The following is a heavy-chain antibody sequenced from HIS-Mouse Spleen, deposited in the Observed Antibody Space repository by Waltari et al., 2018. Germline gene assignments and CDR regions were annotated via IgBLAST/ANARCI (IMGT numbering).Heavy chain of an antibody. Sequence: QLPLQESVPGLVKPSDNIYLPCTVSGGSLSRSSYYWGWILHIPGKGLEWIGSIYYSGSTYYNPSLKSRVTISVDTSKNQFSLKLSSVTAADTAVYYCARDYGDNWFDPWGQGTLVTVSS. CDR1: GGSLSRSSYY. CDR2: IYYSGST. CDR3: ARDYGDNWFDP. D-gene: IGHD4-17*01. J-gene: IGHJ5*02. V-gene: IGHV4-39*07.